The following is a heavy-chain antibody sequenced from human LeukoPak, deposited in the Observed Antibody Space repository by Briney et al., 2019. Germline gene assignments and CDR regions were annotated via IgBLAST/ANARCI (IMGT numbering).Heavy chain of an antibody. D-gene: IGHD3-10*01. V-gene: IGHV3-30*04. CDR1: GLTFSSYA. Sequence: GRSLRLSCAASGLTFSSYAMHWVRQAPGKGLEWVAVISYDGSNKYYADSVKGRFTISRDNSKNTLYLQMNSLRAEDTAVYYCARDYGSGSYYGPNWFDPWGQGTLVTVSS. CDR3: ARDYGSGSYYGPNWFDP. J-gene: IGHJ5*02. CDR2: ISYDGSNK.